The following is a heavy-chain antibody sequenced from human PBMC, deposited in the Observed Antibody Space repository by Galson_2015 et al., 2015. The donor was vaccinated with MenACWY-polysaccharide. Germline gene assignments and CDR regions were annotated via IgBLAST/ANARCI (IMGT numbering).Heavy chain of an antibody. CDR3: AKVGGDYDYFDY. CDR1: GFTFDDYA. CDR2: ISGDGGST. Sequence: SLRLSCAASGFTFDDYAMHWVRQAPGKGLEWVSLISGDGGSTYYADSVKGRFTISRDNSKNSLYLQMNSLGTEDTALYYCAKVGGDYDYFDYWGQGTLVTVSS. V-gene: IGHV3-43*02. J-gene: IGHJ4*02. D-gene: IGHD4-17*01.